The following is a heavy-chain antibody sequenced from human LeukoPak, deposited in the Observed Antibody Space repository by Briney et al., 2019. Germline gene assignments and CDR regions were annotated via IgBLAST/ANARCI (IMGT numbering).Heavy chain of an antibody. V-gene: IGHV3-30*04. CDR1: GFTFSKFA. CDR2: VPYDGSYK. J-gene: IGHJ4*02. CDR3: ARAPGYGAAYYFDY. Sequence: TGGSLRLSCAAAGFTFSKFAMHWVRQAPGKGLEWVAVVPYDGSYKYYADSVKGRFTISIDNSKNTLYLQMNSLRAEDTAVYYCARAPGYGAAYYFDYWGQGTLVTVSS. D-gene: IGHD1-1*01.